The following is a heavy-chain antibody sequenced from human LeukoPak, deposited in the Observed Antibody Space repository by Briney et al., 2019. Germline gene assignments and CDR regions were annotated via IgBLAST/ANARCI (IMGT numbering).Heavy chain of an antibody. V-gene: IGHV3-30*18. D-gene: IGHD2-2*01. J-gene: IGHJ5*02. CDR2: ISYDGSNK. CDR3: AKGYCSSTSCSRFDP. CDR1: GFTFSSYG. Sequence: PGGSLRLSCAASGFTFSSYGMHWVRQAPGKGLEWVAVISYDGSNKYYADSVKGRFTISRDNSKNTLYLQMNSLRAEDTAVYYCAKGYCSSTSCSRFDPWGQGTLVTVSS.